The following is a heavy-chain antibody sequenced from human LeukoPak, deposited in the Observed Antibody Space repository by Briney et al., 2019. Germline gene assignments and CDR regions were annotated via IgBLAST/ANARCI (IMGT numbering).Heavy chain of an antibody. CDR1: GASISGYY. D-gene: IGHD3-22*01. J-gene: IGHJ4*02. CDR3: ARGSSGSTRRYYFDY. CDR2: LYSNEDT. V-gene: IGHV4-4*07. Sequence: SETLSLTCTVSGASISGYYWNWVRQPAGKGLEWVGRLYSNEDTYYNPSLKSRFTMSLDTSKNQFSLKLRSVTAADTAVYFCARGSSGSTRRYYFDYWGQGALVTVSS.